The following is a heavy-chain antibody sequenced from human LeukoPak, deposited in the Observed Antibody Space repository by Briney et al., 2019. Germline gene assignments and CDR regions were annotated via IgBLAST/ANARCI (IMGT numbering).Heavy chain of an antibody. CDR2: INPNSGGT. CDR1: GYTFTGYY. CDR3: ARDYYDSIPGAFDI. J-gene: IGHJ3*02. Sequence: SVKVSCKASGYTFTGYYMHWVRQPPGQGLEWMGWINPNSGGTNYAQKFQGRVTMTRDTSISTAYMELSRLRSDDTAVYYCARDYYDSIPGAFDIWGQGTMVTVSS. D-gene: IGHD3-22*01. V-gene: IGHV1-2*02.